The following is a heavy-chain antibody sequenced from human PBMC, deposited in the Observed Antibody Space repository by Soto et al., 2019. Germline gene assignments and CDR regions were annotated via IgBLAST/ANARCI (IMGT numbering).Heavy chain of an antibody. Sequence: PGGSLRLSCAASGFTFSSYSMSWVRQAPGKGLEWVSGFRTGGDDGTTYYADSVKGRFTISRDNPKNTLFLQMNSLRAEDTAIYYCAKKVNSGPGSQYFDYWGQGTLVTVSS. D-gene: IGHD3-10*01. J-gene: IGHJ4*02. CDR2: FRTGGDDGTT. CDR1: GFTFSSYS. V-gene: IGHV3-23*01. CDR3: AKKVNSGPGSQYFDY.